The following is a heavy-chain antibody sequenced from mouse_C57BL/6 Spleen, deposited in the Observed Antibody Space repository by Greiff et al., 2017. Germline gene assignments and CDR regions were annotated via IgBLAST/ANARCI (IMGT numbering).Heavy chain of an antibody. V-gene: IGHV5-17*01. Sequence: EVKVVESGGGLVKPGGSLKLSCAASGFTFSDYGMHWVRQAPENGLEWVAYISRGSSTIYYADKVKGRFTLSRDNAKNTLFLQMTSLRSEDTAMYYGARWGYDGYYDWYFDVWGTGTTVTVSS. CDR1: GFTFSDYG. J-gene: IGHJ1*03. D-gene: IGHD2-3*01. CDR2: ISRGSSTI. CDR3: ARWGYDGYYDWYFDV.